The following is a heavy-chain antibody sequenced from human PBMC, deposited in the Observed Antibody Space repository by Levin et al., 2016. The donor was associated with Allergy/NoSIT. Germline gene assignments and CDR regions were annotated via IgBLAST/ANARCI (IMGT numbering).Heavy chain of an antibody. CDR1: GGSITRGGDY. V-gene: IGHV4-31*02. Sequence: SETLSLTCSVSGGSITRGGDYWSWIRQLPGKGLEWIGYIYYSGSTKYNPSLKSRVSISTDTSKNQVSLRLSSVTAADTAVYYCARVLEDIVLVTPTNYSYYYGMDVWGQGTTVTVSS. D-gene: IGHD2-2*01. CDR3: ARVLEDIVLVTPTNYSYYYGMDV. J-gene: IGHJ6*02. CDR2: IYYSGST.